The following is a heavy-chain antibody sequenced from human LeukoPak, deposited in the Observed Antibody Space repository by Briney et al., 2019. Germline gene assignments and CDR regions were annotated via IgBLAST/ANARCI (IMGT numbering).Heavy chain of an antibody. D-gene: IGHD3-10*01. CDR1: GFTVSSNY. Sequence: GGSLRLSCAASGFTVSSNYMSWVRQAPGKGLEWVSVIYSGGSTYYADSVKGRFTISRDNSKNTLYLQMNSLRAEDTAVYYCASGGLSVRGAYNYYYYGMDVWGKGTTVTVSS. CDR2: IYSGGST. J-gene: IGHJ6*04. CDR3: ASGGLSVRGAYNYYYYGMDV. V-gene: IGHV3-53*01.